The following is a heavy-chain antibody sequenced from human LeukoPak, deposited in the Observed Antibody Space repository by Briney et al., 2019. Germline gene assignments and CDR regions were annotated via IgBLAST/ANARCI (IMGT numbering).Heavy chain of an antibody. CDR1: GGSFSGYY. Sequence: SETLSLTCAVYGGSFSGYYWSWIRRPPGKGLEWIGEINHSGSTNYNPSLKSRVTISVDTSKNQFSLKLSSVTAADTALYYSARVMVGGGNEDSFDSWGQGNLLSVSS. J-gene: IGHJ5*01. V-gene: IGHV4-34*01. D-gene: IGHD4-23*01. CDR3: ARVMVGGGNEDSFDS. CDR2: INHSGST.